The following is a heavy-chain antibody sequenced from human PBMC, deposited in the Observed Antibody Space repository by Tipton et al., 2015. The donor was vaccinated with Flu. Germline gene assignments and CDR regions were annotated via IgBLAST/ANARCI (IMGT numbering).Heavy chain of an antibody. Sequence: SLRLSCAVSGFTFRTFGMHWVRQAPGKGLEWVSSISSSSSYIYYADSVKGRITISRDNAKNSLYLQMNSLRAEDTAVYYCAREGDYAKIDYWGQGTLVTVSS. D-gene: IGHD4-17*01. CDR1: GFTFRTFG. CDR2: ISSSSSYI. CDR3: AREGDYAKIDY. V-gene: IGHV3-21*01. J-gene: IGHJ4*02.